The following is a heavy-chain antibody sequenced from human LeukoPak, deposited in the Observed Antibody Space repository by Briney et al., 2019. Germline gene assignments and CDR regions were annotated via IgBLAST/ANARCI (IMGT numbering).Heavy chain of an antibody. J-gene: IGHJ5*02. CDR3: ARHAPGYPSSP. V-gene: IGHV5-51*01. Sequence: GESLKISCQASGSSLTTYWIAWVRQMPGKGLEWMGIIYPGDSDTRYSPSFQGQVTMSVDKSISTAYLQWSSLKASDTAIYYCARHAPGYPSSPWGQGTLVTVSS. CDR1: GSSLTTYW. D-gene: IGHD1-1*01. CDR2: IYPGDSDT.